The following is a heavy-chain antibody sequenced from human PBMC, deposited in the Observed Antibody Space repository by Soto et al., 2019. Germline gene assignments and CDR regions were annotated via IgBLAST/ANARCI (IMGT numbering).Heavy chain of an antibody. CDR2: ISGTGTST. D-gene: IGHD1-1*01. CDR3: AKNQGVELVPLAPVEWFDP. CDR1: RFAFSKCA. J-gene: IGHJ5*02. V-gene: IGHV3-23*01. Sequence: GGSLRLSCAASRFAFSKCALSWVRQAPGKGLEWVSSISGTGTSTYYADSVKGRFTISRDHSNDTLYLQMNNLRAEDTAVYYCAKNQGVELVPLAPVEWFDPWG.